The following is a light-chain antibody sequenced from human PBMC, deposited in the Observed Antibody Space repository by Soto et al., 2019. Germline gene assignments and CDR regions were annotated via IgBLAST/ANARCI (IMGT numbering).Light chain of an antibody. CDR2: GAS. J-gene: IGKJ2*01. Sequence: EIVMTQSPATLSVSPGERATLSCRASQSVSGNLAWYQQKPGQAPRLLIYGASTRATGIPARFSGSGSGTEFTLTISSLQSEDFAGYYCQQYNKWPPITFGQGTKLEIK. CDR3: QQYNKWPPIT. CDR1: QSVSGN. V-gene: IGKV3-15*01.